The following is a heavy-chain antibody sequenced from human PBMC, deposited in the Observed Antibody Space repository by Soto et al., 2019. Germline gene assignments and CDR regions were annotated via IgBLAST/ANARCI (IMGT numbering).Heavy chain of an antibody. CDR3: ARGRYSSSWYGGLNFDY. CDR1: GGSFSGYY. Sequence: SETLSLTCAVYGGSFSGYYWSWIRQPPGKGLEWIGEINHSGSTNYNPSLKSRVTISVDTSKNQFSLKLSSVTAADTAVYYCARGRYSSSWYGGLNFDYWGQGTLVTVSS. V-gene: IGHV4-34*01. J-gene: IGHJ4*02. D-gene: IGHD6-13*01. CDR2: INHSGST.